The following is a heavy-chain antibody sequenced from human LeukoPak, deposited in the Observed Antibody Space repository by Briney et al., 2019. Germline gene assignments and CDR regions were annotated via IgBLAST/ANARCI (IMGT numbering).Heavy chain of an antibody. V-gene: IGHV3-33*01. Sequence: PGRSLRLSCAASGFTFSSYGMHWVRQAPGKGLEWVAVIRYDGSNKYYADSVKGRFTISRDNSKNTLYLQMNSLRAEDTAVYYCARDARSGYDYFDYWGQGTLVTVSS. J-gene: IGHJ4*02. CDR1: GFTFSSYG. CDR3: ARDARSGYDYFDY. CDR2: IRYDGSNK. D-gene: IGHD3-3*01.